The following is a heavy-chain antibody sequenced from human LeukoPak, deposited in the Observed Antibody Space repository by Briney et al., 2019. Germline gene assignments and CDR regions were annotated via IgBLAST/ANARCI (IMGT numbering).Heavy chain of an antibody. J-gene: IGHJ4*02. Sequence: PGGSLRLSCAASGFTFSSYWMHWVRQAPGKGLVWVSRINSDGSSTSYADSVKGRFTISRDNAKNTLYLQMNSLRAEDTAVYYCARERIAVAGLGLDYWGQGTLVTVSS. D-gene: IGHD6-19*01. CDR2: INSDGSST. CDR1: GFTFSSYW. V-gene: IGHV3-74*01. CDR3: ARERIAVAGLGLDY.